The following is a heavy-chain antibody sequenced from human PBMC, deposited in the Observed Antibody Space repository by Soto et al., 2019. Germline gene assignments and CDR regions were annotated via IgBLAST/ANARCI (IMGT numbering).Heavy chain of an antibody. CDR3: PRVAQRSTIFGVRVHYYFEY. CDR1: GGSISSGDYY. V-gene: IGHV4-30-4*01. CDR2: IYYGGST. D-gene: IGHD3-3*01. Sequence: QVQLQESGPGLVKPSQTLSLTCTVSGGSISSGDYYWSWVRQPPVKGLEWIGYIYYGGSTYYNPSLTCRVTISIDTSKNQFYLKLSTVTAAETTLYYYPRVAQRSTIFGVRVHYYFEYWGQGTLVTVSS. J-gene: IGHJ4*01.